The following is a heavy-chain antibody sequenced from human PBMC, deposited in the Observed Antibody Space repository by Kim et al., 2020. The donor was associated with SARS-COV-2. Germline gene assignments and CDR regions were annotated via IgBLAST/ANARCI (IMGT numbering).Heavy chain of an antibody. V-gene: IGHV1-2*02. D-gene: IGHD3-22*01. Sequence: ASVKVSCKASGYTFMGHYMHWVRQAPGQGLEWMGWIIPNSGDTNYAQKFQGRVTMTRDTLSSTAYMELSGLRSDETAVNYCARDRSYYYDLSYSGLDVWGQGTTVIVSS. CDR2: IIPNSGDT. CDR1: GYTFMGHY. CDR3: ARDRSYYYDLSYSGLDV. J-gene: IGHJ6*02.